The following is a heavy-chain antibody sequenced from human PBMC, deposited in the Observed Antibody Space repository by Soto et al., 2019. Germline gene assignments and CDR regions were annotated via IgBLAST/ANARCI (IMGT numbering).Heavy chain of an antibody. Sequence: SVGSLRLSCAASGFTFSSYAMSWVRQAPGKGLEWVSAISGSGGSTYYADSVKGRFTISRDNSKNTLYLQMNSLRAEDTAVYYCASTPLRLRYFDWLLYGALGWFDPWGQGTLVTVSS. J-gene: IGHJ5*02. V-gene: IGHV3-23*01. CDR2: ISGSGGST. CDR3: ASTPLRLRYFDWLLYGALGWFDP. CDR1: GFTFSSYA. D-gene: IGHD3-9*01.